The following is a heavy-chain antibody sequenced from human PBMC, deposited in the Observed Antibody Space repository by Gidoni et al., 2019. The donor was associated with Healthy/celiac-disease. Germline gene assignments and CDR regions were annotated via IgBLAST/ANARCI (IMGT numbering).Heavy chain of an antibody. CDR3: ARVDTMVRGVISRYYGMDV. D-gene: IGHD3-10*01. Sequence: QVQLQQWGAGLLKPSETLSLTCAVYGGSFSGYYWSWIRQPPGKGLEWIGEINHSGSTNYNPARKSRVTISVDTSKNQFSLKLSSVTAADTAVYYCARVDTMVRGVISRYYGMDVWGQGTTVTVSS. CDR1: GGSFSGYY. CDR2: INHSGST. V-gene: IGHV4-34*01. J-gene: IGHJ6*02.